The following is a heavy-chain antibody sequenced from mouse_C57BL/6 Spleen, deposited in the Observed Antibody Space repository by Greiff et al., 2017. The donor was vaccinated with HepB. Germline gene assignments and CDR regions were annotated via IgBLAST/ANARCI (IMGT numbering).Heavy chain of an antibody. D-gene: IGHD1-1*01. Sequence: EVQVVESGAELVRPGASVKLSCTASGFNIKDYYMHWVKQRPEQGLEWIGRIDPEDGDTEYAPKFQGKATMTADTSSNTAYLQLSSLTSEDTAVYYCTITTVVATDYAMDYWGQGTSVTVSS. J-gene: IGHJ4*01. CDR1: GFNIKDYY. CDR2: IDPEDGDT. V-gene: IGHV14-1*01. CDR3: TITTVVATDYAMDY.